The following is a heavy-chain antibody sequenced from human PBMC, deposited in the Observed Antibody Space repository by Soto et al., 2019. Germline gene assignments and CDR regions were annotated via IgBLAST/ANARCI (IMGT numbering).Heavy chain of an antibody. D-gene: IGHD2-8*02. J-gene: IGHJ4*02. CDR3: ARHCNGGGSYPIY. V-gene: IGHV1-18*04. CDR2: ISGYNGNT. Sequence: QVQLVQSGAEMKKPGASVKVSCKASGYTFASYGISWVRQAPGQGLEWMGWISGYNGNTNYAQRLQGRVTMTTDTSTSTAYRERRSLRADDTAVYYCARHCNGGGSYPIYWGQGTLVTVSS. CDR1: GYTFASYG.